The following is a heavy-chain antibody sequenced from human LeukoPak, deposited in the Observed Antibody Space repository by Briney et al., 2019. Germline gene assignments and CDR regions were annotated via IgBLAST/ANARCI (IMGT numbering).Heavy chain of an antibody. CDR3: VRRLAAAGRDNYYYMDV. V-gene: IGHV4-59*08. CDR1: GGSLSSYY. D-gene: IGHD6-13*01. CDR2: IYYSGST. Sequence: SETLSLTCTVSGGSLSSYYWSWVRQPPGKGLEWIGYIYYSGSTNYNPSLKSRVTISVDTSKNQFSLKLSSVTAADTAVYYCVRRLAAAGRDNYYYMDVWGKGTTVTVSS. J-gene: IGHJ6*03.